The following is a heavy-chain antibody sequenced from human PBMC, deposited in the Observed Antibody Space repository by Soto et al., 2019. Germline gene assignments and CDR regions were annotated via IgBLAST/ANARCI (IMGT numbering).Heavy chain of an antibody. Sequence: ASVKVSCKASGYTFTGYYMHWVRQAPGQGLEWMGWINPNSGGTNYAQKFQGWVTMTRDTSISTAYMELSRLRSDDTAVYYCARTYGSGSYHFDYWGQGTLVTVS. CDR2: INPNSGGT. J-gene: IGHJ4*02. CDR3: ARTYGSGSYHFDY. CDR1: GYTFTGYY. V-gene: IGHV1-2*04. D-gene: IGHD3-10*01.